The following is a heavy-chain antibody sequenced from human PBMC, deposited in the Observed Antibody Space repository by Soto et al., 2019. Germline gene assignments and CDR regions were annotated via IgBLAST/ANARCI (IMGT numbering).Heavy chain of an antibody. V-gene: IGHV3-33*01. CDR3: ARGLGIAANWFDP. J-gene: IGHJ5*02. D-gene: IGHD6-13*01. CDR1: GFTFSSYG. CDR2: IWYDGSNK. Sequence: LGGSLRLSCAASGFTFSSYGMHWVRQAPGKGLEWVAVIWYDGSNKYYADSVKGRFTISRDNSKNTLYLQMNSLRAEDTAVYYCARGLGIAANWFDPWGQGTLVTFSS.